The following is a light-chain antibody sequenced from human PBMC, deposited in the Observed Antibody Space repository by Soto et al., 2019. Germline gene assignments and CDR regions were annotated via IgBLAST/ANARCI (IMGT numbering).Light chain of an antibody. Sequence: IVLTQSPGTLSLSPGERATLSCRASQGISSSYLAWYQQKPGQAPRLLIFDASSRATGIPDRFSGSGSGTDFTPTISRLEPEDFAVYYCQLYGDSPLYTFGQGTKLDIK. V-gene: IGKV3-20*01. CDR1: QGISSSY. J-gene: IGKJ2*01. CDR3: QLYGDSPLYT. CDR2: DAS.